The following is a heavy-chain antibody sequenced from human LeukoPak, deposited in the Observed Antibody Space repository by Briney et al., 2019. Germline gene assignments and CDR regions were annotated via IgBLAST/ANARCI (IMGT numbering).Heavy chain of an antibody. CDR1: GYTLTELS. J-gene: IGHJ4*02. CDR3: ATGGVLMVYSYYFDY. Sequence: ASVKVSCKVSGYTLTELSMHWVRQAPGKGLEWMGGFDPEDGETIYAQKFQSRVTMTEDTSTDTAYMELSSLRSEDTAVYYCATGGVLMVYSYYFDYWGQGTLVTVSS. V-gene: IGHV1-24*01. D-gene: IGHD2-8*01. CDR2: FDPEDGET.